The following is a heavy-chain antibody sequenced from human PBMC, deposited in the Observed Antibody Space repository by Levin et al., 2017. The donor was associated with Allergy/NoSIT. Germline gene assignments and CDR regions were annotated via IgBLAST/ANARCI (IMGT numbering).Heavy chain of an antibody. D-gene: IGHD3-10*01. CDR1: GGSISSYY. CDR2: IYYSGST. Sequence: ASETLSLTCTVSGGSISSYYWSWIRQPPGKGLEWIGYIYYSGSTNYNPSLKSRVTISVDTSKNQFSLKLSSVTAADTAVYYCARGLGSGSKPPTWGQGTLVTVSS. CDR3: ARGLGSGSKPPT. J-gene: IGHJ5*02. V-gene: IGHV4-59*01.